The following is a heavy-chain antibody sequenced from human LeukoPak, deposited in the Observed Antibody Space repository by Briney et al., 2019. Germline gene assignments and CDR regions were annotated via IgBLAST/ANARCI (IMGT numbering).Heavy chain of an antibody. J-gene: IGHJ4*02. CDR3: TRGGGYSYGSFDY. V-gene: IGHV3-74*01. CDR1: GFTFSSYW. D-gene: IGHD5-18*01. CDR2: INRDGSST. Sequence: GGSLRLSCAASGFTFSSYWMSWVRQTPGKGLVWVSRINRDGSSTSYADSVKGRFTISRDNAKNTLYLQMNSLRAEDTAVYYCTRGGGYSYGSFDYWGQGTLVTVSS.